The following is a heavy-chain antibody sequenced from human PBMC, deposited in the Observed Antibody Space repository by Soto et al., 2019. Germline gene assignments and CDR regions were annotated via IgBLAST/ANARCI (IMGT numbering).Heavy chain of an antibody. Sequence: PGGSLRLSCAASGFTFSSYAMSWVRQAPGKGLEWVSAISGSGGSTYYADSVKGRFTISRDNSKNTLYLQMNSRRAEDTAVCYFAETASPITAAWVLKYWGKGPLVTVP. CDR1: GFTFSSYA. J-gene: IGHJ4*02. CDR3: AETASPITAAWVLKY. D-gene: IGHD6-13*01. CDR2: ISGSGGST. V-gene: IGHV3-23*01.